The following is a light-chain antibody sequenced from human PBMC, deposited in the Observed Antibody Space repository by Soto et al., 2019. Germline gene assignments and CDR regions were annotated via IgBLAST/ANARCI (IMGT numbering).Light chain of an antibody. CDR3: QQFGSSPLT. CDR1: QSVGSSY. V-gene: IGKV3-20*01. CDR2: DAS. Sequence: EMVLTQSPGTLSLSPGDRATLSCRASQSVGSSYLDWYQQSPGQAPRLLIYDASSRATGIPDRFSGSGSGTDFTLTISRLEPEDFALYYCQQFGSSPLTFGGGTKVEIK. J-gene: IGKJ4*01.